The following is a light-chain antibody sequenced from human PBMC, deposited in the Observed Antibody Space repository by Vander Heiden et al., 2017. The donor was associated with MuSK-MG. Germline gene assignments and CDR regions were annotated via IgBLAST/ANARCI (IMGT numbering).Light chain of an antibody. J-gene: IGKJ4*01. CDR2: GAS. CDR1: ESLSSN. CDR3: QRDKDSPPLT. V-gene: IGKV3-15*01. Sequence: EIVMTQSPATLSLSPGDRATLSCRASESLSSNLAWYQQKPGQAPRLLIYGASTRDTGIPARFSHSEYGPWFTLTISSRHTEDFAVYYFQRDKDSPPLTFSGWTNLELK.